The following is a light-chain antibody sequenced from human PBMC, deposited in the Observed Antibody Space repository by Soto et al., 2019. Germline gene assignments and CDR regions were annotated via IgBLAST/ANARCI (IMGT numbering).Light chain of an antibody. Sequence: QSVLTQPASVSGSPGQSITISCTGTISDIGRYNYVSWYQHSPGKAPKLIIYDVSDRPSGVSNRFSGSKSGTTASLNISGLQAEDEADYYCGSYTSSDTMIFGGGTKLTVL. CDR2: DVS. CDR1: ISDIGRYNY. J-gene: IGLJ2*01. CDR3: GSYTSSDTMI. V-gene: IGLV2-14*03.